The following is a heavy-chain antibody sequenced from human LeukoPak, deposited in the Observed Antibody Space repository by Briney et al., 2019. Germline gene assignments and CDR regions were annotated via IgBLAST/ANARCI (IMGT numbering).Heavy chain of an antibody. V-gene: IGHV3-74*01. J-gene: IGHJ4*02. Sequence: PGGSLRLSCAASGFTFSSYWMHWVRQAPGKGLVWVSFINSDGSSTTYADSVKGRFTISRDNAKNTLYLQMNSLRAEDTAVYYCASSSRGHNYFDYWGQGTLVTVSS. CDR1: GFTFSSYW. D-gene: IGHD2-15*01. CDR3: ASSSRGHNYFDY. CDR2: INSDGSST.